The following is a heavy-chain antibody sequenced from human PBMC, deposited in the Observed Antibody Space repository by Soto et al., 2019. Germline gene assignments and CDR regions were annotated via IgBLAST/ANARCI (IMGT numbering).Heavy chain of an antibody. CDR2: IYWNGDK. V-gene: IGHV2-5*01. D-gene: IGHD6-19*01. J-gene: IGHJ4*02. Sequence: QITLKESGPTLVKPTQTLTLTCTFSGFSLSTSGVGVGWIRQSPGKALQWLALIYWNGDKRYNPSLKTRLTITKDTSKSPVVLTLTNMDPVDTATYCCAHRPSGWFLFDYLGQGTLVTVSS. CDR3: AHRPSGWFLFDY. CDR1: GFSLSTSGVG.